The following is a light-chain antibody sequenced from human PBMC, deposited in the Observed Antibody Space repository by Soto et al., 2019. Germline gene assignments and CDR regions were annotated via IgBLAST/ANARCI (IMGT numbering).Light chain of an antibody. Sequence: DIQMTQSHSTLSASVGDRVTITCRASQSISSWLAWYQQKPGKDPKLLIYKASSLESGVPSRFSGSGSGTEFTLTISSLQPDDVATYYCQQYNSSTWTFGQGTKVEIK. CDR3: QQYNSSTWT. V-gene: IGKV1-5*03. CDR2: KAS. J-gene: IGKJ1*01. CDR1: QSISSW.